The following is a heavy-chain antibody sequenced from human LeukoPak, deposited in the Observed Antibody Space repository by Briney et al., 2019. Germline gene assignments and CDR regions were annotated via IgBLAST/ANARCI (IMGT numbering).Heavy chain of an antibody. V-gene: IGHV1-18*01. CDR3: ASLLNWGTDYYYGMDV. Sequence: ASVKVSCKASGYTFTSYGISWVRQAPGQGLEWMGWISAYNGNTNYAQKLQGRVTMTTDTSTSTAYMELRSLRSDDTAVYYCASLLNWGTDYYYGMDVWGQGTTVTVSS. D-gene: IGHD7-27*01. CDR1: GYTFTSYG. CDR2: ISAYNGNT. J-gene: IGHJ6*02.